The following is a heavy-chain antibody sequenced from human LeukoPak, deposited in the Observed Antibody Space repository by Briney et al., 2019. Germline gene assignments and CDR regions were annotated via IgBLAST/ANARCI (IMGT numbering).Heavy chain of an antibody. D-gene: IGHD3-10*02. V-gene: IGHV3-48*01. J-gene: IGHJ6*04. CDR2: ISSSSTI. CDR3: AELGITMIGGV. CDR1: GFTFSSYS. Sequence: GGSLGLSCAASGFTFSSYSMNWVRQAPGKGLEWVSYISSSSTIYYADSVKGRSTISRDNAKNSLYLQMNSLRAEDTAVYYCAELGITMIGGVWGKGTTVTISS.